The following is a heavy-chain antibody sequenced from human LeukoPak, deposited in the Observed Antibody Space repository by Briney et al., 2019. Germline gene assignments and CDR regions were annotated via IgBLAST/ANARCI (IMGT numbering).Heavy chain of an antibody. CDR3: ARGGWYEDY. Sequence: SETLSLTCTVSGGSISSGSYYWSWIRQPAGKGLEWIGRIYTSGSTNYNPSLKSRVTISVDTSKNQFSLKLTSVTAADTAVYYCARGGWYEDYWGQGTLVTVSS. D-gene: IGHD6-19*01. CDR1: GGSISSGSYY. V-gene: IGHV4-61*02. CDR2: IYTSGST. J-gene: IGHJ4*02.